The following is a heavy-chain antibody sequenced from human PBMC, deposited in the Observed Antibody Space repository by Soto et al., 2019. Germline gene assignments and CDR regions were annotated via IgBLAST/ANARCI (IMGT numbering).Heavy chain of an antibody. J-gene: IGHJ6*02. CDR2: IKQDGSEK. Sequence: PGGSLRLSCAASGFTFSDSWMDWVRQAPGKGPEWVANIKQDGSEKNYVDSVKGRFTISRDNAKNSLYLQMNSLRAEDTAVYYRARRSRHGWCPAPSRTVSS. CDR3: ARRSRHG. CDR1: GFTFSDSW. V-gene: IGHV3-7*01.